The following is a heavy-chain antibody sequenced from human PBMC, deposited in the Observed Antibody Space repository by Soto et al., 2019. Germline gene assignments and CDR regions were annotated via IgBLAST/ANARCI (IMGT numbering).Heavy chain of an antibody. D-gene: IGHD3-10*01. CDR1: GGSFSGYY. CDR2: INHSGST. V-gene: IGHV4-34*01. Sequence: QVQLQQWGAGLLKPSETLSLTCAVYGGSFSGYYWSWIRQPPGKGLEWIGEINHSGSTNYNPSLKSRVTISVDTSKHQFSLKLRSVTAADTAVYYCARWGMVRAHPWGQGTLVTVSS. J-gene: IGHJ5*02. CDR3: ARWGMVRAHP.